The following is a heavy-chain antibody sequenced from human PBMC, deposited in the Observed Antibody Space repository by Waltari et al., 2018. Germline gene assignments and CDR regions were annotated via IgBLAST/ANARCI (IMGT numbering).Heavy chain of an antibody. CDR1: GFDVTKHD. Sequence: EVQLEESGGGLVQPGGSRRRSCEASGFDVTKHDMHWVRQGPGKGLVGVSRISGDGGSTSYADSVKGRFTISRDNSKNTLYLQMNSFRAEDTGIYYCAREGGGFDYTPDYWGQGTLVTVSS. CDR3: AREGGGFDYTPDY. V-gene: IGHV3-74*01. J-gene: IGHJ4*02. D-gene: IGHD5-12*01. CDR2: ISGDGGST.